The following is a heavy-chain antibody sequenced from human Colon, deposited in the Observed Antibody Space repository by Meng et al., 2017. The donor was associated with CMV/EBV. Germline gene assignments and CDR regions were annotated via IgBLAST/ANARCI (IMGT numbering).Heavy chain of an antibody. V-gene: IGHV3-11*04. D-gene: IGHD5-12*01. CDR1: GFTFSDYY. Sequence: GESLKISCAASGFTFSDYYMGWIRQASGKGLEWVSYISSSGSTIYYADSVKGRFTISRDNAKNSLYLQMNSLRAEDTAVYYCARVGYSGAFFDYWGQGTLVTVSS. CDR3: ARVGYSGAFFDY. J-gene: IGHJ4*02. CDR2: ISSSGSTI.